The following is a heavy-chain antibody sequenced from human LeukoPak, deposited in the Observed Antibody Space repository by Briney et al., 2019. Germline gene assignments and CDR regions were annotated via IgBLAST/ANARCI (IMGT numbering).Heavy chain of an antibody. CDR2: INPNSGNT. J-gene: IGHJ4*02. V-gene: IGHV1-8*03. D-gene: IGHD6-19*01. CDR1: GYTFTGYY. CDR3: ARWYSSGHGFDY. Sequence: ASVKVSCKASGYTFTGYYMHWVRQAPGQGLEWMGWINPNSGNTGYAQRFQGRVTITRNTSISTAYMELSSLRSDDTAVYYCARWYSSGHGFDYWDQGTLVTVSS.